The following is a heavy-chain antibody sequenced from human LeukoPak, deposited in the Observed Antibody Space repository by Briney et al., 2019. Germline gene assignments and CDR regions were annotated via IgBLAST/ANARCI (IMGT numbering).Heavy chain of an antibody. CDR2: ISCDGSDK. J-gene: IGHJ6*02. D-gene: IGHD1-26*01. CDR1: GFTFSTYA. CDR3: ARDVHSYSGSQVYYYYYYGMDV. Sequence: GGSLRLSCAASGFTFSTYAMHWVRQAPGRGLEWVAVISCDGSDKYYADSVKGRFTISRDNSKNTLYLQMNSLRAEDTTVYYCARDVHSYSGSQVYYYYYYGMDVWGQGTTVTVSS. V-gene: IGHV3-30*04.